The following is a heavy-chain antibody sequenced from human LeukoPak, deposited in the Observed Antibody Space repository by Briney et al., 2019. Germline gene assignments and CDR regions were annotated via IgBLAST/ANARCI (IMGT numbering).Heavy chain of an antibody. J-gene: IGHJ4*02. V-gene: IGHV3-23*05. CDR2: FKTNYNQV. D-gene: IGHD4-11*01. CDR3: ARSVPDYTRFDF. CDR1: GFTFSDYA. Sequence: GGSLRLSCVASGFTFSDYAMNWVRQAPGKGLEWVSTFKTNYNQVYYAESVRGRFTISTDNSKNTAYLQMNSLRVEDAALYYCARSVPDYTRFDFWGQGALVTVSS.